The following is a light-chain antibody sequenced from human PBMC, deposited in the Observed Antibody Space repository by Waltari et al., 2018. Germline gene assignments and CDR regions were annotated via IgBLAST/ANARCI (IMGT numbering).Light chain of an antibody. CDR2: DVS. CDR3: CSYARSYTRV. CDR1: SSDVGGYNY. J-gene: IGLJ3*02. V-gene: IGLV2-11*01. Sequence: QSALPQPRSVSGSPGQSVTISCTGTSSDVGGYNYGSWYQQHPGKPPKLMIYDVSTRPSAVPQRFSASKSDNTASPTISGIQAEDEAAYSFCSYARSYTRVFGGGTNMTFL.